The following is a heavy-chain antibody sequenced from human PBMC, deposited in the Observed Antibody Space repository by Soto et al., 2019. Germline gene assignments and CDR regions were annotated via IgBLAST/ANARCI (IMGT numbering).Heavy chain of an antibody. CDR1: GGSISSYY. Sequence: SQTLSLTCTVSGGSISSYYWSWIRQPPGKGLEWIGYIYYSGSTDYDPSLKSRVTISVDTSKNQFSLKLSSVTAADTAVYYYARRWGTYFDFWGQGTLVTVS. D-gene: IGHD7-27*01. J-gene: IGHJ4*02. V-gene: IGHV4-59*01. CDR3: ARRWGTYFDF. CDR2: IYYSGST.